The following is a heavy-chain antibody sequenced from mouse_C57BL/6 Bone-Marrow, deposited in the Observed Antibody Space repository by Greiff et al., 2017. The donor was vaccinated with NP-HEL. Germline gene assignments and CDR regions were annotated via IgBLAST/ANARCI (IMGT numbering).Heavy chain of an antibody. V-gene: IGHV5-4*01. Sequence: EVKVVESGGGLVKPGGSLKLSCAASGFTFSSYAMSWVRQTPEKRLEWVATISDGGSYTYYPDNVKGRFTISRDNAKNNLYLQMSHLKSEDTAMYYCARDLIFDYWGQGTTLTVSS. J-gene: IGHJ2*01. CDR1: GFTFSSYA. CDR2: ISDGGSYT. CDR3: ARDLIFDY.